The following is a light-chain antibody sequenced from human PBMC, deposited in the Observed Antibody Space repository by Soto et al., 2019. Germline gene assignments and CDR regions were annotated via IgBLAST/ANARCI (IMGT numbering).Light chain of an antibody. CDR1: SSNIGAGYD. J-gene: IGLJ1*01. CDR2: ANI. V-gene: IGLV1-40*01. CDR3: QSYDSTLSARYV. Sequence: QSVLTLPPSVSGAPGQRVTISCTGSSSNIGAGYDVHWYQQRPGAAPKLLISANINRPSGVPDRFSGSKSGTSASLAITGLQADDEGDYYCQSYDSTLSARYVFGTGTKVTVL.